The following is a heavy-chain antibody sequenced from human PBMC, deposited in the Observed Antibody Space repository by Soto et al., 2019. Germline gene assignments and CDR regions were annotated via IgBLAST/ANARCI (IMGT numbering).Heavy chain of an antibody. CDR2: IWSDGTNK. Sequence: QVQLVESGGGVVQPGRSLRLSCAASGFTFRNHVMHWVRQAPGKGLEWVAAIWSDGTNKYYEDSVKGRFTISRDNSKNTLYLQMTSLRAEDTAVYYCSREGETYCFDYWGQGTLVTVSS. D-gene: IGHD3-16*01. CDR1: GFTFRNHV. J-gene: IGHJ4*02. CDR3: SREGETYCFDY. V-gene: IGHV3-33*01.